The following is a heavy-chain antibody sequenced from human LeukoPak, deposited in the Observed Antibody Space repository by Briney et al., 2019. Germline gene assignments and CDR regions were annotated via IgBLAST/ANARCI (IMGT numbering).Heavy chain of an antibody. J-gene: IGHJ3*02. D-gene: IGHD3-22*01. CDR2: IYYSGST. CDR3: ARAPPAGGLDAFDI. CDR1: GGSISSSSYY. V-gene: IGHV4-39*07. Sequence: SETLSLTCTVSGGSISSSSYYWGWIRQPPGKGLEWIGSIYYSGSTYYNPSLKSRVTISVDTSKNQFSLKLSSVTAADTAVYYCARAPPAGGLDAFDIWGQGTMVTVSS.